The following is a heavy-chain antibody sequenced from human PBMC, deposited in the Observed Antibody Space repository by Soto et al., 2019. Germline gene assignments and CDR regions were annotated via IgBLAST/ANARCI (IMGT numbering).Heavy chain of an antibody. V-gene: IGHV1-69*12. J-gene: IGHJ4*02. CDR3: ARVAYGDYGKPGYFDC. D-gene: IGHD4-17*01. CDR2: IIPIFGTA. CDR1: GGTFSSYA. Sequence: QVQLVQSGAEVKKPGSSVKVSCKASGGTFSSYAISWVRQAPGQGLEWMGGIIPIFGTANYAQKFQGRVTITADESTSTAYMELSSLRSEATAVYYCARVAYGDYGKPGYFDCWGQGTLVTVSS.